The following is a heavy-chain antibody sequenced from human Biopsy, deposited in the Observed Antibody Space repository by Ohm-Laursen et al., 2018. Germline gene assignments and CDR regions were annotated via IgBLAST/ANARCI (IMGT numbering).Heavy chain of an antibody. CDR2: IHNDDT. Sequence: SETLSLTCTVSRGSFGGYYWSWIRQTPGRGLQYIAYIHNDDTHYNPSLESRVTISKDTSKNQFSLQVNSVTAADTAVYYCARTPRDSFWSGSYKRGLWFDPWGQGTLVIVSS. D-gene: IGHD3-3*01. CDR1: RGSFGGYY. V-gene: IGHV4-59*01. CDR3: ARTPRDSFWSGSYKRGLWFDP. J-gene: IGHJ5*02.